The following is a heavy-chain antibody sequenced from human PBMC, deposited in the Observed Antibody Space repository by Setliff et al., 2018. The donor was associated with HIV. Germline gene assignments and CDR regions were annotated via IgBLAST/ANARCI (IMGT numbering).Heavy chain of an antibody. Sequence: SVKVSCKASGGTFSSYAISWVRQAPGQGLEWMGGIIPILGPANYAQKFQGRVTITAGEYTTTSYMELRNLRAEDTAVYYCARRAYCSSTTCFDNWGQGTLVTVSS. D-gene: IGHD2-2*01. V-gene: IGHV1-69*13. CDR1: GGTFSSYA. CDR2: IIPILGPA. CDR3: ARRAYCSSTTCFDN. J-gene: IGHJ4*02.